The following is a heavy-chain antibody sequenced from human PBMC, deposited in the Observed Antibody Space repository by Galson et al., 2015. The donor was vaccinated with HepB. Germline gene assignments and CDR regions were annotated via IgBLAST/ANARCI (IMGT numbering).Heavy chain of an antibody. V-gene: IGHV1-45*02. CDR1: GYTFTYRY. J-gene: IGHJ4*02. D-gene: IGHD3-3*01. Sequence: SVKVSCKASGYTFTYRYLHWVRQAPGQALEWMGWITPFNGNTNYAQKFQDRVTITRDRSMSTAYMELSSLRSEDTAMYYCASTRSGAVDYFDYWGQGTLVTVSS. CDR3: ASTRSGAVDYFDY. CDR2: ITPFNGNT.